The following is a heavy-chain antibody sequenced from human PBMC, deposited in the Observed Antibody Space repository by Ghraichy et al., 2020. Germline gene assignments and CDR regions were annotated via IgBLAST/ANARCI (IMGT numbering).Heavy chain of an antibody. D-gene: IGHD6-6*01. V-gene: IGHV4-31*03. CDR2: IYYSGST. CDR1: GGSISSGGYY. CDR3: ARGEAARPSDY. J-gene: IGHJ4*02. Sequence: SETLSLTCTVSGGSISSGGYYWSWIRQHPGKGLEWIGYIYYSGSTYYNPSLKSRVTISVDTSKNQFSLKLSSVTAADTAVYYCARGEAARPSDYWGQGTLVTVSS.